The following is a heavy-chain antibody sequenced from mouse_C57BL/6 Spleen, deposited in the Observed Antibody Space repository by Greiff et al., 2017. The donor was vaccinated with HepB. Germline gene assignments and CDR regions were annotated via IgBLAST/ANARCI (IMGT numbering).Heavy chain of an antibody. D-gene: IGHD2-3*01. J-gene: IGHJ3*01. CDR1: GYAFSSYW. CDR2: IYPGDGDT. V-gene: IGHV1-80*01. CDR3: ARDGYPTAFAY. Sequence: VQVVESGAELVKPGASVKISCKASGYAFSSYWMNWVKQRPGKGLEWIGQIYPGDGDTNYNGKFKGKATLTADKSSSTAYMQLSSLTSEDSAVYFCARDGYPTAFAYWGQGTLVTVSA.